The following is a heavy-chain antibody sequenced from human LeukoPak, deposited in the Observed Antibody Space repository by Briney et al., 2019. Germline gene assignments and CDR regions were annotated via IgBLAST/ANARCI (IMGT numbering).Heavy chain of an antibody. CDR1: GRSFSGYY. J-gene: IGHJ6*02. Sequence: SETLSLTCAVYGRSFSGYYWSWIRQPPGKGLEWIGEINHSGSTNYNPSLKSRVTISVDTSKNQFSLKLSSVTAADTAVYYCARRCQGPEVGIAVAGTGYYYYGMDVWGQGTTVTVSS. CDR3: ARRCQGPEVGIAVAGTGYYYYGMDV. V-gene: IGHV4-34*01. CDR2: INHSGST. D-gene: IGHD6-19*01.